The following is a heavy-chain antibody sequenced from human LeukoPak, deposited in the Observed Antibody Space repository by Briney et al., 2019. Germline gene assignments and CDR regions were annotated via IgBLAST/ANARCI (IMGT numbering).Heavy chain of an antibody. Sequence: SETLSLTCSVSGGSISSDYWGWIRQPPGKGLEWIGYMYYTGSTNYNPSLKSRVTISLATSKTQFSLKLSSVTPADTAVYYCARVSVVYGMDVWGQGTTVTVSS. CDR3: ARVSVVYGMDV. CDR1: GGSISSDY. V-gene: IGHV4-59*01. CDR2: MYYTGST. J-gene: IGHJ6*02.